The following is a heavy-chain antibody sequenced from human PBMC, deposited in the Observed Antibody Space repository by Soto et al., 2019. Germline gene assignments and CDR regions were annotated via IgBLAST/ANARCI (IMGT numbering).Heavy chain of an antibody. D-gene: IGHD4-17*01. CDR3: ARDLLDFGAGSRWFDP. CDR1: VCIFTSYG. V-gene: IGHV1-18*01. Sequence: GASVKVSCKASVCIFTSYGISWVRQAPGQGLEWMGWISAYNGNTNYAQKLQGRVTMTTDTSTSTAYMELRSLRSDDTAVYYCARDLLDFGAGSRWFDPWGQGTLVTVSS. J-gene: IGHJ5*02. CDR2: ISAYNGNT.